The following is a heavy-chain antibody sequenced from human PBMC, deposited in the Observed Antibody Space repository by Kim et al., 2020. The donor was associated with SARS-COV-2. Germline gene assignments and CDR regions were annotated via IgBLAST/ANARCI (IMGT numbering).Heavy chain of an antibody. J-gene: IGHJ3*02. V-gene: IGHV3-23*01. Sequence: GGSLRLSCAASGFTFSSYAMSWVRQAPGKGLEWVAAISGSGGSTYYADSVKGRFTISRDNSKNTLYLQMNSLRAEDTAVYYCAKVFPPTIVVVIANHDAFDIWGPGTMVTVS. CDR1: GFTFSSYA. CDR3: AKVFPPTIVVVIANHDAFDI. D-gene: IGHD2-21*01. CDR2: ISGSGGST.